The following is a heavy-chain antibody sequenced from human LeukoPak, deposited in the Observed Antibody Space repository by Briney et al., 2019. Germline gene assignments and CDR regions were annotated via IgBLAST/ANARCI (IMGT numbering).Heavy chain of an antibody. Sequence: PSETLSLTCTVSGGSISSGGYYWSWIRQPPGKGLGWIGYIYHSGSTYYNPSLKSRVTISVDRSKNQFSLKLSSVTAADTAVYYCARGEWLRRYYFDFWGQGTLVTVSS. CDR2: IYHSGST. CDR1: GGSISSGGYY. CDR3: ARGEWLRRYYFDF. V-gene: IGHV4-30-2*02. J-gene: IGHJ4*02. D-gene: IGHD5-12*01.